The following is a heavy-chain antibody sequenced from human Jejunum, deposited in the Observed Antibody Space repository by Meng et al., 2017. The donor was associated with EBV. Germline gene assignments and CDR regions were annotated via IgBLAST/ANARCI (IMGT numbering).Heavy chain of an antibody. V-gene: IGHV3-74*01. J-gene: IGHJ4*02. Sequence: EGQLVESGGALVKPGGSLRLSCAAFGFTFSSYWMHWVRQAPGKGLVWVSRINEDGRITTYADSVKGRFTISRDNTKNTLYLQMNSLRAEDTAVYFCSRDLVGSADDWGQGILVTVSS. CDR3: SRDLVGSADD. CDR2: INEDGRIT. D-gene: IGHD6-25*01. CDR1: GFTFSSYW.